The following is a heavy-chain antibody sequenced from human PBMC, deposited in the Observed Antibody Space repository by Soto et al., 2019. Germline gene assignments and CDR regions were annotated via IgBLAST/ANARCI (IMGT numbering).Heavy chain of an antibody. V-gene: IGHV1-46*01. Sequence: GPSVKVSCKASGYTFTSYYMHWVRQAPGQGLQWMGIINPTGGSTSYAQKFQGRVTMTRDTSTSTVYMELSRLISDDTAVYYCARDMGKYYDFWSGYDWFDPWGQGTLVTVSS. CDR2: INPTGGST. CDR3: ARDMGKYYDFWSGYDWFDP. D-gene: IGHD3-3*01. J-gene: IGHJ5*02. CDR1: GYTFTSYY.